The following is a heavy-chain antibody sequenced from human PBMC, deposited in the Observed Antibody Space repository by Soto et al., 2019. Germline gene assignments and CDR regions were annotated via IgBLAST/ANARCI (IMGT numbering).Heavy chain of an antibody. V-gene: IGHV3-23*01. Sequence: GGSLRLSCAASGFTFSSYAMSWVRQAPGKGLEWVSAISGSVGSTYYADSVKGRFTISRDNSKNTLYLQMNSLRAEDTAVYYCAKDRYFDPNTVISRAFDYWGPGTLVPVSS. CDR2: ISGSVGST. CDR3: AKDRYFDPNTVISRAFDY. CDR1: GFTFSSYA. J-gene: IGHJ4*02. D-gene: IGHD3-9*01.